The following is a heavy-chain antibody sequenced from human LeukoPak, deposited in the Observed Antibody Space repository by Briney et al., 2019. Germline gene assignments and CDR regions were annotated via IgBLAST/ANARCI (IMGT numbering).Heavy chain of an antibody. D-gene: IGHD1-26*01. CDR2: IWYDGTNK. CDR3: AKDRGSYSTTADS. CDR1: GFTFSDYG. V-gene: IGHV3-33*06. J-gene: IGHJ5*01. Sequence: GGSLRLSCVASGFTFSDYGIHWVRQAPGKGLEWVAVIWYDGTNKYYGDSVKGRFTISRDNFKNTLYLQMNSLRAEDTAVYYCAKDRGSYSTTADSWGQGTLVTVSS.